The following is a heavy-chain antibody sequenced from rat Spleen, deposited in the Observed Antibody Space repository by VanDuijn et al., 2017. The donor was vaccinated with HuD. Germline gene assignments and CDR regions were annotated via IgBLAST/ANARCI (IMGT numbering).Heavy chain of an antibody. D-gene: IGHD1-2*01. CDR1: GFSLTGNN. Sequence: QVQLKVSGPGLVQPSQTLSLTCTVSGFSLTGNNVHWVRQPPGKGLEWMGRMRYDGDTSYNSALKSRLSVSRDTSKNQVFLKMNSLQKDDTAIYDCARAIAADYVMAAWGQGASVTVSS. J-gene: IGHJ4*01. V-gene: IGHV2-63*01. CDR2: MRYDGDT. CDR3: ARAIAADYVMAA.